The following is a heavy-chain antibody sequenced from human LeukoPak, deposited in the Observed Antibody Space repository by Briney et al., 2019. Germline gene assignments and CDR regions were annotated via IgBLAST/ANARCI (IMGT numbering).Heavy chain of an antibody. V-gene: IGHV3-21*01. D-gene: IGHD3/OR15-3a*01. Sequence: GGSLRLSCAASGFTFSSYSMNWVRQAPGKGLEWFSSISSSSSYIYYADSVKGRFTNSRDNAKNSLYLQMNSLRAEDTAVYYCARDGLPPSLVPYYYCYYMDVWGKGTTVTVSS. CDR3: ARDGLPPSLVPYYYCYYMDV. J-gene: IGHJ6*03. CDR1: GFTFSSYS. CDR2: ISSSSSYI.